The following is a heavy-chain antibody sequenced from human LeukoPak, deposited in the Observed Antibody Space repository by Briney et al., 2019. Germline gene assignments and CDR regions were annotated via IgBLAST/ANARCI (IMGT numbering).Heavy chain of an antibody. D-gene: IGHD1-1*01. CDR3: ARVAKERVGGVYYFDY. CDR2: IGTAGDT. J-gene: IGHJ4*02. V-gene: IGHV3-13*01. CDR1: GFTFSGYD. Sequence: PGGSLRLSCAASGFTFSGYDMHWVRQPTGRGLEWVAAIGTAGDTYYTGSVKGRLTISRENAKNSLYLQMNSLRAGDTAVYYCARVAKERVGGVYYFDYWGQGTLVTVSS.